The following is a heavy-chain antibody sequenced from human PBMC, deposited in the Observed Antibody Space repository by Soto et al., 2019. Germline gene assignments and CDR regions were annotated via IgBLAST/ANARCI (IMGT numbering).Heavy chain of an antibody. CDR2: IWYEGITK. CDR3: ARDVDSTSHLNWFDP. J-gene: IGHJ5*02. CDR1: GFSLSIYG. V-gene: IGHV3-33*01. D-gene: IGHD3-22*01. Sequence: QVQLVQSGGGVVQPGRSLRLSCEVSGFSLSIYGMHWVRQAPGKGLEWVAVIWYEGITKNYADSVKGRFTISRDSSKNMVYREMDSLKVEDTAVYYCARDVDSTSHLNWFDPWGQGVMVTVSS.